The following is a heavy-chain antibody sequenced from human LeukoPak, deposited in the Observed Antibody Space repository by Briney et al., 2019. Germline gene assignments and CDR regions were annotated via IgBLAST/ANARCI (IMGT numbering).Heavy chain of an antibody. D-gene: IGHD3-9*01. CDR2: IYPGDSDT. CDR1: GYSFTSYW. J-gene: IGHJ4*02. V-gene: IGHV5-51*01. CDR3: ARRHYDILTGYQYYFDY. Sequence: GESLKISCKGSGYSFTSYWIDWVRQMPGKGLEWMGIIYPGDSDTRYSPSFQGQVTISADKSISTAYLQWSSLKASDTAMYYCARRHYDILTGYQYYFDYWGQGTLVTVSS.